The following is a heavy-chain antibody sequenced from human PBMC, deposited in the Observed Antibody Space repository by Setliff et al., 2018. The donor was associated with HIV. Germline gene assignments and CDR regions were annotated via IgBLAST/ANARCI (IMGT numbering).Heavy chain of an antibody. CDR1: GYTFSGYY. V-gene: IGHV1-2*04. D-gene: IGHD3-22*01. CDR3: ARGPRGYDSSYYFDY. J-gene: IGHJ4*02. Sequence: VSVKVSCKASGYTFSGYYMHWVRQAPGQGLEWMGWINLNSGGTNYAQKFQGWVTMTRDTSIITAYMQLDRLGSDDTAVYYCARGPRGYDSSYYFDYWGQGTLVTVSS. CDR2: INLNSGGT.